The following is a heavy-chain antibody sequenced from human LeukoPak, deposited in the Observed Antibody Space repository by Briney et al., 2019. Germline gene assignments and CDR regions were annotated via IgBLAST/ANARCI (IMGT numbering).Heavy chain of an antibody. V-gene: IGHV3-21*01. Sequence: PGGSLRLSCAGSGNEFIRHTMNWVRRASGQGLGWISSVRSNGDYIYYADSVKGRFSISRDNARTSVYLQMNSLRVEDTAIYYCAREYDSRARFDSWGQGTLVTVSS. J-gene: IGHJ4*02. D-gene: IGHD6-13*01. CDR1: GNEFIRHT. CDR3: AREYDSRARFDS. CDR2: VRSNGDYI.